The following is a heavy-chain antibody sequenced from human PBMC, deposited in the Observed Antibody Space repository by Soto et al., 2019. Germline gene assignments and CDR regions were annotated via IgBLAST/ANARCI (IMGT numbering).Heavy chain of an antibody. CDR2: INAGNGNT. Sequence: GASVKVSCKASGYTFTSYAMHWVRQVPGQRLEWMGWINAGNGNTKYSQKFQGRVTITRDTSASTAYMELRSLRSEDTAVYYCARGIPVIYDSSGYYSSWLAVDILGQGTMVTVSS. D-gene: IGHD3-22*01. V-gene: IGHV1-3*01. CDR3: ARGIPVIYDSSGYYSSWLAVDI. CDR1: GYTFTSYA. J-gene: IGHJ3*02.